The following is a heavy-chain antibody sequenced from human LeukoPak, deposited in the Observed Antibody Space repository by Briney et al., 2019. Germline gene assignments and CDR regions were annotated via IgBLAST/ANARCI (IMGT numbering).Heavy chain of an antibody. CDR3: AKELGDYVWGSYRPPPGFFDY. D-gene: IGHD3-16*02. V-gene: IGHV3-43*02. CDR1: GFTFDDYA. Sequence: PGGSLRLSCAASGFTFDDYAMHWVRQAPGKGLEWVSLISGDGGSTYYADSVKGRFTISRDNSKNSLYLQMNSLRTEDTALYYCAKELGDYVWGSYRPPPGFFDYWGQGTLVTVSS. J-gene: IGHJ4*02. CDR2: ISGDGGST.